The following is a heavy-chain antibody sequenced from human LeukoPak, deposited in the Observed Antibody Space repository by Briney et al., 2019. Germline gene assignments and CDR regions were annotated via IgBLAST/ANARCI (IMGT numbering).Heavy chain of an antibody. V-gene: IGHV4-34*01. J-gene: IGHJ4*02. D-gene: IGHD3-3*01. CDR1: GGSFSGYY. CDR2: INHSGST. Sequence: SETLSLTCAVYGGSFSGYYWSWIRQPPGKGLEWIGEINHSGSTNYNPSLKSRVTISADTSKNQFSLKLSSVTAADTAVYYCARTWSGYSRHRNKKGYFDYWGQGTLVTVSS. CDR3: ARTWSGYSRHRNKKGYFDY.